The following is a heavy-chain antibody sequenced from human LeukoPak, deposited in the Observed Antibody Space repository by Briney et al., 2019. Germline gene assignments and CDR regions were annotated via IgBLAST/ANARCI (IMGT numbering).Heavy chain of an antibody. Sequence: GGSLRLSCAASGFTFSNAWMSWVRQAPGKGLEWVGRIKSKTDGGTTDYAAPVKGRFTISRDDSKNTLYLQMNSLKTEDTAVYYCTTEPLVVVVPAHYYYYGMDVWGKGTTVTVSS. CDR1: GFTFSNAW. V-gene: IGHV3-15*01. CDR2: IKSKTDGGTT. CDR3: TTEPLVVVVPAHYYYYGMDV. J-gene: IGHJ6*04. D-gene: IGHD2-15*01.